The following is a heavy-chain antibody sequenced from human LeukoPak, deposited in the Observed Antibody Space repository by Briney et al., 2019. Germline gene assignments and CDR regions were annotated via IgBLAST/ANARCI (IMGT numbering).Heavy chain of an antibody. CDR3: ARLKYGANCPDF. CDR1: GYTFPKYG. D-gene: IGHD4/OR15-4a*01. CDR2: ISASNGNT. V-gene: IGHV1-18*01. Sequence: ASVKVSCKATDYTFSGYTFPKYGITWVRQAPGQGLEWMGWISASNGNTNYAQKFQDRVTMTTDTSTNTAYMELRSLRSDDTAVYFCARLKYGANCPDFWGQGTLVTVSS. J-gene: IGHJ4*02.